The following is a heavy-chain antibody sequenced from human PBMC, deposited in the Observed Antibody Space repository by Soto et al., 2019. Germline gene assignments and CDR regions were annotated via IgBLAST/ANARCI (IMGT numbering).Heavy chain of an antibody. CDR3: ARPLRDGSKLHYWFDP. J-gene: IGHJ5*02. CDR1: GGTFRNHA. Sequence: QVQLVQSGPEVKKPGSSVKVSCKASGGTFRNHAINWLRQAPGQGLEWMGGMIPFFGTTTYAQKFRDKVTITADVSTTTAYMELRSLRLEDTAVYYCARPLRDGSKLHYWFDPWGQGTLVTVSS. V-gene: IGHV1-69*01. CDR2: MIPFFGTT. D-gene: IGHD2-21*01.